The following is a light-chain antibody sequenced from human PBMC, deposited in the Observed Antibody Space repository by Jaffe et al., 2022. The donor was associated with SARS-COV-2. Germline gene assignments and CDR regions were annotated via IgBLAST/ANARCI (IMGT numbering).Light chain of an antibody. Sequence: DIVMTQSPDSLAVSLGERATINCKSSQSVLYGSSNKNYLAWYQQKPGQPPKLLISWASTRESGVPDRFSGSGSATDFTLTITSLQAEDVAVYYCQQYYSLWTFGQGTKVEIK. J-gene: IGKJ1*01. CDR1: QSVLYGSSNKNY. CDR2: WAS. V-gene: IGKV4-1*01. CDR3: QQYYSLWT.